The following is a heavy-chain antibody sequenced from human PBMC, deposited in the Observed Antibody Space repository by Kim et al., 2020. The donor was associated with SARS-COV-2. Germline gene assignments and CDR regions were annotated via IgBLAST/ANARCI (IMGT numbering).Heavy chain of an antibody. CDR1: GGSISSYY. CDR2: IYYSGST. D-gene: IGHD2-21*02. CDR3: AREAYCGGDCAPGEYYYYGMDV. Sequence: SETLSLTCTVPGGSISSYYWSWIRQHTGKGLEWIGYIYYSGSTNYNPSLKSRVTISVDTSKNQFSLKLSSVTAADTAVYYCAREAYCGGDCAPGEYYYYGMDVWGQGTTVTVSS. V-gene: IGHV4-59*01. J-gene: IGHJ6*02.